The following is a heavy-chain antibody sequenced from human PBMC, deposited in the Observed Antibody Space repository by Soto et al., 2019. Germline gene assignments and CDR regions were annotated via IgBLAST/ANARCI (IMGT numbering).Heavy chain of an antibody. CDR2: IYYSGST. CDR1: GCSISSYY. D-gene: IGHD3-10*01. CDR3: ARHNYGSGSTYFDS. V-gene: IGHV4-59*08. Sequence: PSETLSLTCTVSGCSISSYYWSWIRQPPGKGLEWIGYIYYSGSTNYNPSLKSRVTISVDTSKNQFSLKLNSMTAADTAVYYCARHNYGSGSTYFDSWGQRTLVTVSS. J-gene: IGHJ4*02.